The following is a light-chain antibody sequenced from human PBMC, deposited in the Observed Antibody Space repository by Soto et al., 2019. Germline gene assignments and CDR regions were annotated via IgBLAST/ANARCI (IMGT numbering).Light chain of an antibody. Sequence: QSALTQPASVSGSPGQSITISCTGTSSDVGGYNYVSWYQQHPGKAPKLMIYDVSNRPSGVSNRFSGSKSGNTASLTISGLQAEDEADYYCSSYTSSSTIVFGAGTKATVL. J-gene: IGLJ1*01. CDR1: SSDVGGYNY. CDR2: DVS. CDR3: SSYTSSSTIV. V-gene: IGLV2-14*01.